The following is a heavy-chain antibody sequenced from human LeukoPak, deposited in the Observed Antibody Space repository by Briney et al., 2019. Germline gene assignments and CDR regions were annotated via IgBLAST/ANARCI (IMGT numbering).Heavy chain of an antibody. J-gene: IGHJ4*02. CDR2: INHSGST. V-gene: IGHV4-34*01. CDR3: AAAGRTHLTSYYFDY. CDR1: GGSFSGYY. Sequence: PSETLSLTCAVYGGSFSGYYWSWIRQPPGKGLEWIGEINHSGSTNYNPSLKSRVTISVDTSKNQFSLKLSSVTAADTAVYYCAAAGRTHLTSYYFDYWGQGTLVTVSS. D-gene: IGHD6-13*01.